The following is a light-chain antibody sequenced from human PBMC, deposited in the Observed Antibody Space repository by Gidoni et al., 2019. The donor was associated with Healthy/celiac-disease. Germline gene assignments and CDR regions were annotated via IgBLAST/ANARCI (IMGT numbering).Light chain of an antibody. Sequence: QSALAQPASVSGSPGQSITISCTGTSSDAGGYNYVSWYQQHPGKPPKLMIYDVSNRPSGVSNHFSGSKSGNTASLTISGLQAEDEADYYCSSYTSSSTLDVFGTGTKVTVL. CDR1: SSDAGGYNY. CDR3: SSYTSSSTLDV. CDR2: DVS. J-gene: IGLJ1*01. V-gene: IGLV2-14*01.